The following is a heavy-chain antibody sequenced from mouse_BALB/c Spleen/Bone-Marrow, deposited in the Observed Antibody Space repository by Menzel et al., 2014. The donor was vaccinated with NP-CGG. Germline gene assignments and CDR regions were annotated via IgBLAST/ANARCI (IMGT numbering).Heavy chain of an antibody. CDR3: SRGRRDALDY. CDR2: INPSNGDT. J-gene: IGHJ4*01. Sequence: QLQQSGAELVKPGASVKLSCKASGYTFTSYYMYWVKQRPGQGLEWFGEINPSNGDTNFNEKFKNKATLTVDKSSSTAYMQLSSLTSEDSAVYYCSRGRRDALDYWGQGTSVTVSS. CDR1: GYTFTSYY. V-gene: IGHV1S16*01.